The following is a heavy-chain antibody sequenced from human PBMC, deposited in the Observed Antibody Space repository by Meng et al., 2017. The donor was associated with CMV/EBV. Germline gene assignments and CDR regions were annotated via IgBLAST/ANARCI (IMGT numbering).Heavy chain of an antibody. V-gene: IGHV3-23*01. Sequence: GGSLRLSCAASGFTFSSYAMNWVRQAPGKGLEWVSAVTDSGGSTYYADSVKGRFTIFRDNSKNTLYLQMNSLRAEDSAVYYCARGAGPNDYGRSWGQGMLVTVSS. D-gene: IGHD4-17*01. CDR1: GFTFSSYA. CDR3: ARGAGPNDYGRS. CDR2: VTDSGGST. J-gene: IGHJ5*02.